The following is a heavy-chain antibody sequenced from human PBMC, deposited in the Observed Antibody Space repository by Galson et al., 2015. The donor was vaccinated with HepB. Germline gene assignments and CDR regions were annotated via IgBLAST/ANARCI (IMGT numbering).Heavy chain of an antibody. CDR3: ARDHRGSYGVAYDY. CDR1: GFIFSTYV. J-gene: IGHJ4*02. D-gene: IGHD1-26*01. V-gene: IGHV3-23*01. Sequence: SLRLSCAASGFIFSTYVMSWVRQAPGKGLEWVSGISGSGGSTYYAESVNGRFTISRDNSKNKLYLQMNSLRAEDTAVFYCARDHRGSYGVAYDYWGQGTLVTVSS. CDR2: ISGSGGST.